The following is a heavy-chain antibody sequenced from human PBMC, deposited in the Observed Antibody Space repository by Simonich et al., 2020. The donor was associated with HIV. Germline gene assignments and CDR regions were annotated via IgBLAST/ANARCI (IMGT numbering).Heavy chain of an antibody. Sequence: EVQLVESGGGLVQSGGSLRLSCAASGFTLDDYAMHWVRQAQGTGLGWVSGISWNRGKIGYADSVKGRFTISRDNAKNSLYLQRNSLRAEDMALYYCARLAVAGTGTAFDIWGQGTMVTVSS. CDR2: ISWNRGKI. V-gene: IGHV3-9*03. CDR1: GFTLDDYA. D-gene: IGHD6-19*01. CDR3: ARLAVAGTGTAFDI. J-gene: IGHJ3*02.